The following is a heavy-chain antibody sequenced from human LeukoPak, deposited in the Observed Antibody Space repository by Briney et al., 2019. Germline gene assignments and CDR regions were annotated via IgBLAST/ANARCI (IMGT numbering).Heavy chain of an antibody. CDR3: ARMQAVVVAAMTYNWFDP. D-gene: IGHD2-15*01. V-gene: IGHV3-33*01. Sequence: GGSLRLSCAASGFTFSSYGMHWVRQAPGKGLEWVAVIWYDGSNKYYADSVKGRFTISRDNSKNTLYPQMNSLRAEDTAVYYCARMQAVVVAAMTYNWFDPWGQGTLVTVSS. CDR1: GFTFSSYG. J-gene: IGHJ5*02. CDR2: IWYDGSNK.